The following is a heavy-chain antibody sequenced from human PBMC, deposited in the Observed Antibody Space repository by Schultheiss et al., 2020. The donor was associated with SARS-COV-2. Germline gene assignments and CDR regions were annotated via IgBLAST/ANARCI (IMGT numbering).Heavy chain of an antibody. D-gene: IGHD3-16*01. V-gene: IGHV3-30*15. Sequence: GGSLRLSCAASGFTFSSYAMHWVRQAPGKGLEWVAVISYDGSDKFYADSVKGRFTISRDNSKNTLYLQMSSLRAEDTAVYYCVKSHLGALGAFDIWGQGTMVTVSS. CDR2: ISYDGSDK. CDR1: GFTFSSYA. CDR3: VKSHLGALGAFDI. J-gene: IGHJ3*02.